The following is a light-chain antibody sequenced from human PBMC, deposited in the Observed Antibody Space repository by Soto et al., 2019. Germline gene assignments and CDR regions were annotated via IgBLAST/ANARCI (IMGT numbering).Light chain of an antibody. Sequence: EFVLTPSPGTLSLSPGERATLYCRASQTVRNNYLAWYQQKPGQAPKLLIYDASSRATGIPDRFSGGGSGTDFILTISRLEPEDFAVYYCQQFSSYPLTFGGGTKVDIK. J-gene: IGKJ4*01. CDR3: QQFSSYPLT. V-gene: IGKV3-20*01. CDR2: DAS. CDR1: QTVRNNY.